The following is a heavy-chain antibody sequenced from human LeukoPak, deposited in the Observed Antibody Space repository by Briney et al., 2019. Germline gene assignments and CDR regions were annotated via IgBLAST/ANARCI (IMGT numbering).Heavy chain of an antibody. CDR1: GSTFSSYG. D-gene: IGHD1-1*01. J-gene: IGHJ4*02. Sequence: GGSLRLSCAASGSTFSSYGMHWVRQAPGKGLEWVAVISYDGSNKYYADSVKGRFTISRDNSKNTLYLQMNSLRAEDTAVYYCARGVWNDEGLDSWGQGTLVIVSS. V-gene: IGHV3-30*03. CDR3: ARGVWNDEGLDS. CDR2: ISYDGSNK.